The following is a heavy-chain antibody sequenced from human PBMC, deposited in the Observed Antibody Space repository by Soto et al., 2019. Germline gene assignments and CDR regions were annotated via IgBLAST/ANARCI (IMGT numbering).Heavy chain of an antibody. CDR1: RFTFSDYA. D-gene: IGHD3-22*01. CDR3: AKLPYYYDSSGSHFDY. V-gene: IGHV3-23*01. J-gene: IGHJ4*02. Sequence: PGGSLRLSCVASRFTFSDYAIHWVRQAPGKGLEWVSAISGSGGSTYYADSVKGRFTISRDNSKNTLYLQMNSLRAEDTAVYYCAKLPYYYDSSGSHFDYWGQGTLVTVSS. CDR2: ISGSGGST.